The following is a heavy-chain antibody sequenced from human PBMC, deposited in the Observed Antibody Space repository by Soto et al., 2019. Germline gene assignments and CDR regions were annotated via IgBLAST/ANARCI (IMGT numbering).Heavy chain of an antibody. CDR3: ARVYCSGGSCYGIDY. CDR2: INAGNGNT. V-gene: IGHV1-3*01. J-gene: IGHJ4*02. D-gene: IGHD2-15*01. Sequence: ASVKVSCKASGYTFTSYAIHWVRQAPGQRLEWMGWINAGNGNTKYSQKFQGRVTMTRDTSTSTVYMELSSLRSEDTAVYYCARVYCSGGSCYGIDYWGQGTLVTVSS. CDR1: GYTFTSYA.